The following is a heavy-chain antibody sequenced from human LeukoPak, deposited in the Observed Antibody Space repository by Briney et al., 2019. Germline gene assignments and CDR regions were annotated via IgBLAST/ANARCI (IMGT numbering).Heavy chain of an antibody. CDR1: GFTFSSDA. Sequence: GGSLRLSCAASGFTFSSDAMRWVRQAPGKGLEWVSAISSSGGSTYYADSVRGRFIISRDSSKNTLYLQMNSLRAEDTAVYYCAKGGAQVGGQGALVTVSS. J-gene: IGHJ4*02. V-gene: IGHV3-23*01. CDR3: AKGGAQV. CDR2: ISSSGGST. D-gene: IGHD1-26*01.